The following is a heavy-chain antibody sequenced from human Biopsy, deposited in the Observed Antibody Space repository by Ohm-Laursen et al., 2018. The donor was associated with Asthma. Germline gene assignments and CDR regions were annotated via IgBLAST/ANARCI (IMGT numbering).Heavy chain of an antibody. CDR2: ILFDGRKI. V-gene: IGHV3-30*18. Sequence: SLRLSCTASGFNFHNYGMNWVRRAPGKGLEWVAQILFDGRKINYPDSVEGRFTISRDNSKNMVYLQMNSLRPEDTAVYYCAKDRVAGRSYYFDYWGQGSLVSVSS. CDR1: GFNFHNYG. D-gene: IGHD6-13*01. J-gene: IGHJ4*02. CDR3: AKDRVAGRSYYFDY.